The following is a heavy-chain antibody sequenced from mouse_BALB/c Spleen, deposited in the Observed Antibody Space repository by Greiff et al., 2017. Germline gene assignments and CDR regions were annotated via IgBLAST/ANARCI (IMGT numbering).Heavy chain of an antibody. D-gene: IGHD1-1*01. CDR1: GFTFSSYA. CDR2: ISSGGST. J-gene: IGHJ2*01. V-gene: IGHV5-6-5*01. Sequence: EVKLVESGGGLVKPGGSLKLSCAASGFTFSSYAMSWVRQTPEKRLEWVASISSGGSTYYPDSVKGRFTISRDNARNILYLQMSSLRSEDTAMYYCARGGYYYGSSYYFDYWGQGTTLTGSS. CDR3: ARGGYYYGSSYYFDY.